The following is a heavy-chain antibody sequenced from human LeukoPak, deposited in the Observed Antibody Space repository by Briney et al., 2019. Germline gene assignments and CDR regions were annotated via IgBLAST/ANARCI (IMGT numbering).Heavy chain of an antibody. Sequence: GGSLRLSCAASGFTFSPYAMTRVRRSPGKGLEWVAGIDGTADQIHYAESVKGRFTISRDNPRNTLYLQMNSLRADDTARYYCAKDFVYGSRFPRPLDYWGQGTLVTVSS. CDR1: GFTFSPYA. D-gene: IGHD3-3*01. V-gene: IGHV3-23*01. CDR3: AKDFVYGSRFPRPLDY. CDR2: IDGTADQI. J-gene: IGHJ4*02.